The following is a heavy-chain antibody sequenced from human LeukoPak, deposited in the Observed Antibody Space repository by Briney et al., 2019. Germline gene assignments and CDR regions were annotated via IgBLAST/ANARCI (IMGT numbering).Heavy chain of an antibody. CDR2: IYYSGST. J-gene: IGHJ6*02. CDR1: GGSISSGGYY. Sequence: PSETLSLTCTVSGGSISSGGYYWSWIRQHPGKGLEWIGYIYYSGSTYYNPSLKSRVTISVDTSKNQFSLKLSSVTAADTAVYYCARARAYYYGSGNYMDVWGQGTTVTVSS. CDR3: ARARAYYYGSGNYMDV. V-gene: IGHV4-31*03. D-gene: IGHD3-10*01.